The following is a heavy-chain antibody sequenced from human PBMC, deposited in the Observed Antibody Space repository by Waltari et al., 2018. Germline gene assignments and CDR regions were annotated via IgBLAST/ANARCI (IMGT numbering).Heavy chain of an antibody. CDR1: GFNFNNYI. D-gene: IGHD3-3*01. CDR3: AKDGDYWSGFQYYYYMDV. J-gene: IGHJ6*03. Sequence: EVQLVESGGGLVMPGGSLRLSCAASGFNFNNYIMNWVRQAPWKGXDWXXSVSSTNTQYYADSLKGRFTISRDNAKNSLFLQLNSLGAEDTAVYYCAKDGDYWSGFQYYYYMDVWGKGTTVTVSS. CDR2: VSSTNTQ. V-gene: IGHV3-21*02.